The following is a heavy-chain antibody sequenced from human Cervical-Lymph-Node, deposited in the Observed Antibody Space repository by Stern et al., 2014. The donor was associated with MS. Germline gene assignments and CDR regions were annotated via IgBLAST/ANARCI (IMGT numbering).Heavy chain of an antibody. CDR3: TRYAYGRLYFDH. J-gene: IGHJ4*02. V-gene: IGHV3-15*01. Sequence: VQLVESGGGLVEPGGSLRLSCAASGFTFSNAWMSWVRQAPGKGLEWVGRITSKTDGGTPDYAAPVKGRFTIPRDDSKNTLLLQMSSLKTEDTAVYYCTRYAYGRLYFDHGGQGSLVTVS. CDR1: GFTFSNAW. D-gene: IGHD5-18*01. CDR2: ITSKTDGGTP.